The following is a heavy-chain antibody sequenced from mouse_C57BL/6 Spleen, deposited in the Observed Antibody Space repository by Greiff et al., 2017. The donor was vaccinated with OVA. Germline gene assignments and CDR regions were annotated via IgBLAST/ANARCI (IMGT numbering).Heavy chain of an antibody. V-gene: IGHV1-50*01. CDR2: IDPSDSYT. CDR1: GYTFTSYW. D-gene: IGHD4-1*01. J-gene: IGHJ3*01. Sequence: QVQLQQPGAELVKPGASVKLSCKASGYTFTSYWMQWVKQRPGQGLEWIGEIDPSDSYTNYNQKFKGKATLTVDTSSSTAYMQLSSLTSEDSAVYYCATMETGKDRFAYWGQGTLVTVSA. CDR3: ATMETGKDRFAY.